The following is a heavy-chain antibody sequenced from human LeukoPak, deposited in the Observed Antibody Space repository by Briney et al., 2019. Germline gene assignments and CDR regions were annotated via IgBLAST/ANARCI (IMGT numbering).Heavy chain of an antibody. V-gene: IGHV3-23*01. D-gene: IGHD4-17*01. CDR2: ISGSGGST. Sequence: GGSLRLSCAASGFTFSSYAMSWVRQAPGKGLEWVSAISGSGGSTYYADSVKGRFTIYRDNSKNTLYLQMNSLRAEDTAVYYCAKDHGSLYGDYEDYWGQGTLVTVSS. J-gene: IGHJ4*02. CDR3: AKDHGSLYGDYEDY. CDR1: GFTFSSYA.